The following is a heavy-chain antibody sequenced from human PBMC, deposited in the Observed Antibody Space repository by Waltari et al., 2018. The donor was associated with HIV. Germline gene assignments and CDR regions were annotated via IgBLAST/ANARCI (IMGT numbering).Heavy chain of an antibody. CDR3: AHRIAFPRAYSSSDYFDY. J-gene: IGHJ4*02. D-gene: IGHD6-6*01. Sequence: QITLKESGPTLVKPTQTLTLTCTFSGFSLSTSGVGVGWIRQPPGKALEWLALIYWNDDKRYRPSLKSSLTITKDTSKNQVVLTMTNMNPVDTATYYCAHRIAFPRAYSSSDYFDYWGQGTLVTVSS. V-gene: IGHV2-5*01. CDR2: IYWNDDK. CDR1: GFSLSTSGVG.